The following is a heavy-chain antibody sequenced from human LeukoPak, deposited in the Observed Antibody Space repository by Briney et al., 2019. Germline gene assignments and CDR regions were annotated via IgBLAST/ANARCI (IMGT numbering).Heavy chain of an antibody. CDR1: GFTFSDYY. CDR3: ARGVLWSGYFYFDY. CDR2: IRNKANSYTT. V-gene: IGHV3-72*01. D-gene: IGHD3-3*01. J-gene: IGHJ4*02. Sequence: PGGSLRLSCAVSGFTFSDYYMDWVRLAPGKGLEWVGRIRNKANSYTTEYAASVKGRFTISRDDSKNSLYLQMNSLKAEDTAVYYCARGVLWSGYFYFDYWGQGTLVTVSS.